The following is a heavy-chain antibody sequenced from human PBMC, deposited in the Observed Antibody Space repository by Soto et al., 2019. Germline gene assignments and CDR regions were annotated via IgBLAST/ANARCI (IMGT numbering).Heavy chain of an antibody. CDR2: IIPIFGTA. D-gene: IGHD4-17*01. J-gene: IGHJ6*02. Sequence: SVKVSCKASGGTFSSYAISWVRQAPGQGLEWMGGIIPIFGTANYAQKFQGRVPITADESTSTAYMELSSLRSEDTAVYYCARGVVGDYPVGYYYYYGMDVWGQGTTVTVSS. V-gene: IGHV1-69*13. CDR1: GGTFSSYA. CDR3: ARGVVGDYPVGYYYYYGMDV.